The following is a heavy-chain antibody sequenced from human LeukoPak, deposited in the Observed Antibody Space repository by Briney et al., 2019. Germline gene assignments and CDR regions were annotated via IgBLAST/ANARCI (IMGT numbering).Heavy chain of an antibody. Sequence: ASVKVSCMASGYTFTGYYMYWVRQAPGQGLEWMGWINPNSGGTNYAQKFQGRVTMTRDTSISTAYMELSRLRSDDTAVYYFARGVACSYYYYYMDVWGKGTTVTISS. V-gene: IGHV1-2*02. D-gene: IGHD5-12*01. CDR2: INPNSGGT. CDR1: GYTFTGYY. J-gene: IGHJ6*03. CDR3: ARGVACSYYYYYMDV.